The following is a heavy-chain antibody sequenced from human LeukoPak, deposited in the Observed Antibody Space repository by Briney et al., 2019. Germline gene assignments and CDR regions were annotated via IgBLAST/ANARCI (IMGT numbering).Heavy chain of an antibody. CDR3: ARNGDYGDAFDI. CDR1: GGSISSSSYY. D-gene: IGHD4-17*01. CDR2: IYYSGST. V-gene: IGHV4-39*07. Sequence: SETLSLTCTVSGGSISSSSYYWGWIRQPPGKGLEWIGSIYYSGSTYYNPSLKSRVTISVDTSKNQFSLKLSSVTAADTAVYYCARNGDYGDAFDIWGQGTMVTVSS. J-gene: IGHJ3*02.